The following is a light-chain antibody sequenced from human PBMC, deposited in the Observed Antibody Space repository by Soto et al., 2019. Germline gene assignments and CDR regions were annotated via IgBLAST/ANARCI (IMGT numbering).Light chain of an antibody. Sequence: QLVLTQPASVSGSPGQAITISCTGTTNDIGRFNYVSWYQHHPGKAPKLMIYDVSNRPSGLSNRFSGSKSGNTASLIISGLQTEDEADYYCASYTTSSTVIFGGGTQLTVL. CDR3: ASYTTSSTVI. J-gene: IGLJ2*01. V-gene: IGLV2-14*03. CDR1: TNDIGRFNY. CDR2: DVS.